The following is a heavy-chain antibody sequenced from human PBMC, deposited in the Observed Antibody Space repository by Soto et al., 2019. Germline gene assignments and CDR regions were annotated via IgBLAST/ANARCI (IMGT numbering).Heavy chain of an antibody. CDR2: IYWDDDK. CDR3: ADRSGDTAMGGLDAFDI. Sequence: QITLKESGPTLVKPTETLTLICTFSGFSLSTSGVGVGWIRQPPGKALEWLALIYWDDDKRYSPSLKSRLTITKDTSKNQVVLTMTNTDPVDTATYYCADRSGDTAMGGLDAFDIWGQGTMVTVSS. J-gene: IGHJ3*02. V-gene: IGHV2-5*02. CDR1: GFSLSTSGVG. D-gene: IGHD5-18*01.